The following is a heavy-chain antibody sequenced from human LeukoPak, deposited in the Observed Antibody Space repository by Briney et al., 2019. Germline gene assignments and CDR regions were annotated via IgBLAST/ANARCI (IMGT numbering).Heavy chain of an antibody. CDR1: GGSISSYY. CDR3: ARDSPPGYYYYYMDV. CDR2: IYTSGST. V-gene: IGHV4-4*07. Sequence: PSETLSPTCTVSGGSISSYYWSWIRQPAGKGLEWIGRIYTSGSTNYNPSLKSRVTMSVDTSKNQFSLKLSSVTAADTAVYYCARDSPPGYYYYYMDVWGKGTTVTVSS. J-gene: IGHJ6*03.